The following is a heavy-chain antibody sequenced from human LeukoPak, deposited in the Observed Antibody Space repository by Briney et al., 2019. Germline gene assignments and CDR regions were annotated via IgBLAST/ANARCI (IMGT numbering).Heavy chain of an antibody. CDR1: GFTFHNYA. Sequence: PGGSLRLSCAASGFTFHNYANHWVRQAPGKGLEWVSHTSGDGITTYFADSVKGRFTISRDNSKSSLFLQMNSLRTEDTALYYCARDNVYGGADYWGQGTLVTVSS. CDR2: TSGDGITT. D-gene: IGHD4-23*01. J-gene: IGHJ4*02. V-gene: IGHV3-43*02. CDR3: ARDNVYGGADY.